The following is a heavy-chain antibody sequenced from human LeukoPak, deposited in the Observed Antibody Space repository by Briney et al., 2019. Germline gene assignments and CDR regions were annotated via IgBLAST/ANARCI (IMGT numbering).Heavy chain of an antibody. J-gene: IGHJ3*02. CDR2: IDPDGSTT. CDR3: ARDRGGGWLHDAFDI. V-gene: IGHV3-74*01. Sequence: GGSLRLSCAASGFTLSSYWMHWVRQAPGEGLVWVSRIDPDGSTTNYADSVKGRFTTSRDNAKNTLYLQMDSLRAEDTAVYYCARDRGGGWLHDAFDIWGQGTLVTVSS. D-gene: IGHD6-19*01. CDR1: GFTLSSYW.